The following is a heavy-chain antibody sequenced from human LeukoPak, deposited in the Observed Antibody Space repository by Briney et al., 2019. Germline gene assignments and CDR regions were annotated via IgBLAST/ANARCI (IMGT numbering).Heavy chain of an antibody. V-gene: IGHV4-30-2*01. CDR2: IYHSGST. CDR3: ARDEQWLLH. Sequence: SETLSLTCTVSGGSISSGAYYWSWIRQPPGKGLEWVGYIYHSGSTYYNPSLKSRATISVDRSKSQFSLKLTSVTAADTAVYYCARDEQWLLHWGQGTLVTVSS. D-gene: IGHD6-19*01. CDR1: GGSISSGAYY. J-gene: IGHJ1*01.